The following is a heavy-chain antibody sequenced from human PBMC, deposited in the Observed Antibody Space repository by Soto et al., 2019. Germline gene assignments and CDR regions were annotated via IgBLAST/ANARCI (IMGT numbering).Heavy chain of an antibody. J-gene: IGHJ6*02. CDR2: IDTYNGDT. V-gene: IGHV1-18*01. CDR1: GYIFTSYG. D-gene: IGHD2-21*01. CDR3: ARDCSAINCYSGLDV. Sequence: ASVTVSCKASGYIFTSYGISWVRQAPGQGLEWMGRIDTYNGDTKYEQRSQGRVTMTTDTSTRTAYMELRSLRSDDTAVYYCARDCSAINCYSGLDVWGQGTTVTVSS.